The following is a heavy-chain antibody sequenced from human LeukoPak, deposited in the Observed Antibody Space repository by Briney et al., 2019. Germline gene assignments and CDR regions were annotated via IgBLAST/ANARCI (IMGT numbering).Heavy chain of an antibody. CDR2: IYYSGST. V-gene: IGHV4-39*07. Sequence: SETLSLTCTVAGGSISSSSNYWGWIREPPGKGLEWIGSIYYSGSTYYNPSLKSRVTISVDTSKNQFSLKLSSVTAADTAVYYCARNTHFDYWGQGTLVTVSS. CDR3: ARNTHFDY. CDR1: GGSISSSSNY. J-gene: IGHJ4*02. D-gene: IGHD2-2*02.